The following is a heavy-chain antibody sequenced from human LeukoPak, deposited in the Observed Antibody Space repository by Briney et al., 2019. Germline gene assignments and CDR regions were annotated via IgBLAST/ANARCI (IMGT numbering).Heavy chain of an antibody. CDR3: VRGQATAWGLDY. Sequence: GGSLRLSCAASGFTFSSYSMNWVRQAPGKGLVWVSHISTDARSITYADFVKGRFTISRDNAKNTLYLQMNSLRAEDTALYYCVRGQATAWGLDYWGQGTLVTVSS. J-gene: IGHJ4*02. CDR1: GFTFSSYS. V-gene: IGHV3-74*01. CDR2: ISTDARSI. D-gene: IGHD6-13*01.